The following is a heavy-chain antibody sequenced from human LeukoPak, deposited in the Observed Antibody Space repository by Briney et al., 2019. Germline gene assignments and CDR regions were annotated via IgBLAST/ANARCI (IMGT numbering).Heavy chain of an antibody. J-gene: IGHJ4*02. CDR1: GYTLTELS. D-gene: IGHD3-3*01. V-gene: IGHV1-24*01. Sequence: EASVKVSCKVSGYTLTELSMHRVRQAPGKGLEWMGGFDPEDGETIYAQKFQGRVTMTEDTSTDTAYMELSSLRSEDTAVYYCATRTPYYDFWSGNIFLAYWGQGTLVTVSS. CDR3: ATRTPYYDFWSGNIFLAY. CDR2: FDPEDGET.